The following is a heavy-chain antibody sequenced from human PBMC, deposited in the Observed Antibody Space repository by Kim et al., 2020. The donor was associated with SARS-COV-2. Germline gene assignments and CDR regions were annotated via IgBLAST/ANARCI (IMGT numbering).Heavy chain of an antibody. Sequence: GGSLRLSCASSGFTFSSYWMHWVRQAPGKGLVWVSRINSDGGSTSYADSVKGRFTISRDNAKNTLYLQMNSLRAEDTAVYYCAKGGTSVIDYWGQGTLVTVSS. V-gene: IGHV3-74*01. CDR1: GFTFSSYW. CDR2: INSDGGST. D-gene: IGHD3-16*01. CDR3: AKGGTSVIDY. J-gene: IGHJ4*02.